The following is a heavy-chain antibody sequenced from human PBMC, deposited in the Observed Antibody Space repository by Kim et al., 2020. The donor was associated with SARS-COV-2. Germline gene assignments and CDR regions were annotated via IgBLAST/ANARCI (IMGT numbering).Heavy chain of an antibody. CDR3: AKGQTRVVAPYYYGMDV. Sequence: GGSLRLSCAASDFTFSNYGMYWVRQAPGKGLEWVAVIAYDGSNKYYADSVKGRFAIYRENSKNTVYLQMYSLRTEDTAVYYCAKGQTRVVAPYYYGMDVWGQGTTVTVSS. CDR2: IAYDGSNK. CDR1: DFTFSNYG. V-gene: IGHV3-30*18. D-gene: IGHD2-15*01. J-gene: IGHJ6*02.